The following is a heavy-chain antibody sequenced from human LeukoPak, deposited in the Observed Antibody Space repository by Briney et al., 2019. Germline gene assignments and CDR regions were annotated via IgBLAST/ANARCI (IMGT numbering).Heavy chain of an antibody. CDR3: ARDRKGKGSSSNFDY. V-gene: IGHV1-3*01. CDR2: INAGNGNT. J-gene: IGHJ4*02. Sequence: ASVKVSCKASGYTFTSYAMHWVRQAPGQRLEWMGWINAGNGNTKYSQKFQGRVTITRDTSASTAYMELSSLRSEDTAVYYCARDRKGKGSSSNFDYWGQGTLVTVSS. D-gene: IGHD6-6*01. CDR1: GYTFTSYA.